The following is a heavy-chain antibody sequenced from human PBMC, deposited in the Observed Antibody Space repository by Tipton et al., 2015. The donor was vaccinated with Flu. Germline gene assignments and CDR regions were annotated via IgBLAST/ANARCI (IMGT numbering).Heavy chain of an antibody. CDR3: AGTPWAYFDN. CDR2: INKDGSET. Sequence: SLRLSCAASGFILRSYWMSWVRQAPGKGLEWVARINKDGSETYYVDSVKARFTISRDNAKNSLCLQMNSLRAEDTAVYYCAGTPWAYFDNWGQGTLVTVS. J-gene: IGHJ4*02. V-gene: IGHV3-7*01. CDR1: GFILRSYW.